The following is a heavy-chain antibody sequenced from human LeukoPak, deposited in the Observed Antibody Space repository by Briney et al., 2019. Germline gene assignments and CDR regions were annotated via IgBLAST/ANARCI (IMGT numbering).Heavy chain of an antibody. CDR1: GFTFSSYA. J-gene: IGHJ4*02. D-gene: IGHD3-9*01. CDR2: ISDSGGNT. V-gene: IGHV3-23*01. CDR3: ARGLIRYFASAY. Sequence: PGGSLRLSCAASGFTFSSYAMTWVRQAPGKGLEWVSSISDSGGNTYYADSVKGRFTISRDNSKNTLYLQMNSLRAEDTAVYYCARGLIRYFASAYWGQGTLVTVSS.